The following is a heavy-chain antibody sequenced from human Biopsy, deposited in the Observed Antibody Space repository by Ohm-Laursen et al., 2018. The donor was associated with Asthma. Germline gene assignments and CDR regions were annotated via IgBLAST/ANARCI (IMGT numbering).Heavy chain of an antibody. Sequence: SLRLSCAAPGFSFSDYYMTWMRQAPGKGLEWVSFIWYDGRKKTYADSVKGRFTISRDNAKNSLYLQMNSLRGADTALYYCVKDIRLQLWGFDSWGQGTLVTVSS. D-gene: IGHD6-13*01. V-gene: IGHV3-30*02. CDR1: GFSFSDYY. CDR3: VKDIRLQLWGFDS. CDR2: IWYDGRKK. J-gene: IGHJ4*02.